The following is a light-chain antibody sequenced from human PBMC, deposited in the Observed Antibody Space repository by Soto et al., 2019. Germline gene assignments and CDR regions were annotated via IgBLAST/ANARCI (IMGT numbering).Light chain of an antibody. CDR3: SSYAGSNNFV. CDR2: EVS. CDR1: SSDIGAYDY. J-gene: IGLJ1*01. V-gene: IGLV2-8*01. Sequence: QSVLAQPASVSGSPGQSITISCTGTSSDIGAYDYVSWYQQHPGKAPKLMISEVSRRPSGVPERFSGSKSGNTASLTVSGLQADDEAHYYCSSYAGSNNFVFGTGTKVTVL.